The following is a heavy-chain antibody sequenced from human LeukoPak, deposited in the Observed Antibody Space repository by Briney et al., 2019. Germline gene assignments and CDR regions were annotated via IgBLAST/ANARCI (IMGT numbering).Heavy chain of an antibody. CDR3: AKGSSGWYKGVALDI. CDR2: ITPYNGNT. V-gene: IGHV1-18*01. J-gene: IGHJ3*02. D-gene: IGHD6-19*01. Sequence: GASVKVSCKASGGTFSSYAISWVRQAPGQGLEWMGWITPYNGNTNYAQTLQGRVTMTTDTSTSTAYMELRSLRSDDTAVYYCAKGSSGWYKGVALDIWGQGTMVTVSS. CDR1: GGTFSSYA.